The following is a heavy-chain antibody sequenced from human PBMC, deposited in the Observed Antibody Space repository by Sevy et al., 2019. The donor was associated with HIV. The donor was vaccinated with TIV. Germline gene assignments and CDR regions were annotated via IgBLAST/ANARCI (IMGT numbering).Heavy chain of an antibody. D-gene: IGHD3-22*01. CDR1: GFTFSNYA. Sequence: GGSRRLSCVASGFTFSNYAMNWVRQAPGKGLEWVSTIFRGGDGTYYADSVKGRFTISRDNSKDTVYLQLSSLRADDTAVYYCAGALYDSSGSFDALDIWGQGTMVTVSS. CDR3: AGALYDSSGSFDALDI. J-gene: IGHJ3*02. V-gene: IGHV3-23*01. CDR2: IFRGGDGT.